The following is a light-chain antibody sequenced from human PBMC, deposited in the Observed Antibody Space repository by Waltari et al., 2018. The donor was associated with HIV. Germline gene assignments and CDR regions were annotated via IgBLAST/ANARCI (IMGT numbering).Light chain of an antibody. J-gene: IGLJ1*01. CDR2: AVT. V-gene: IGLV2-23*02. Sequence: QSALTQPASVSGSPGQSITFSCTGTSSDIGSYNLVSWYQQHPGKAPRLMIYAVTKRPSGVSYRLSGSKSGITASLTISGLQDEDEADYYCCSYAGTYTYVFGSGTTVTVL. CDR1: SSDIGSYNL. CDR3: CSYAGTYTYV.